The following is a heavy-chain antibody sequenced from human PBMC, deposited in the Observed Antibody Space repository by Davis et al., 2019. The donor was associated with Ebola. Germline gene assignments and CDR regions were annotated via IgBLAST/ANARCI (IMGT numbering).Heavy chain of an antibody. CDR1: GFTFSSYW. D-gene: IGHD2-2*01. CDR2: INNDGSFT. J-gene: IGHJ4*02. CDR3: ARSSYQPDW. V-gene: IGHV3-74*01. Sequence: PGGSLRLSCAASGFTFSSYWMHWVRQAPGKGLVRVSRINNDGSFTSYADSVKGRFTISRDNARNTVSLQMNSLRAEDTALYYCARSSYQPDWWGQGTLVTVSS.